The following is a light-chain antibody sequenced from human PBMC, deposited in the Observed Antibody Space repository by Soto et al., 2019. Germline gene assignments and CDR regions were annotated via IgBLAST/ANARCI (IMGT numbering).Light chain of an antibody. CDR1: QSVSSY. CDR3: QQRSNWPLT. CDR2: DAS. V-gene: IGKV3-11*01. Sequence: EIVLTQSPATLSLSPGERATLSCRDSQSVSSYLAWYQQKPGQAPRLLIYDASNRATGIPARFSGSGSGTDFTLTISSLEPEDFAVYYCQQRSNWPLTFGQGTKVEIK. J-gene: IGKJ1*01.